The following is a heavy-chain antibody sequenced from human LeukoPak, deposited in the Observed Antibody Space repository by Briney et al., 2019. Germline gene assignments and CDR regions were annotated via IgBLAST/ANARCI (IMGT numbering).Heavy chain of an antibody. CDR1: GGSINTFY. D-gene: IGHD3-10*01. CDR2: ISYSGNT. CDR3: AKIGDAGLGSHDY. J-gene: IGHJ4*02. Sequence: SETLSLTCTVSGGSINTFYWSWIRQPPRKGLEWIGYISYSGNTNYNPSLKSRVTISLDTSKAQFSLKLRSVTAADTAVYYCAKIGDAGLGSHDYWGQGTLVTISS. V-gene: IGHV4-59*08.